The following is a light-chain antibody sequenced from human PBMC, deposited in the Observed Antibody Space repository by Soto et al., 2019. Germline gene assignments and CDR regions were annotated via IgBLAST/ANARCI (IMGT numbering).Light chain of an antibody. Sequence: VMNQSPATLSVSPGERATLSCRASQSISSNLAWYQQKPGQAPRLLMFRTSSRATGFPARFSGSGSGTEFNLTISSLQSEDFGVYYCQQYNNWPRATFGGGTKVDIK. CDR3: QQYNNWPRAT. CDR1: QSISSN. V-gene: IGKV3-15*01. CDR2: RTS. J-gene: IGKJ4*01.